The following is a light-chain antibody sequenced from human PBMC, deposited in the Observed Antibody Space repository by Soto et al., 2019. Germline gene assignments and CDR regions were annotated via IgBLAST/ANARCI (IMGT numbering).Light chain of an antibody. CDR2: DNN. V-gene: IGLV1-40*01. CDR3: SSYTTNNAHV. CDR1: NSNIGAGHA. J-gene: IGLJ2*01. Sequence: QSVLTQPPSVSGAPGQRVTISCTGSNSNIGAGHAAQWYQQPPGTTPKLLIYDNNRRPSGVPVRFSGSRSGTSASLAITGLQAEDEADYFCSSYTTNNAHVFGGGTKLTVL.